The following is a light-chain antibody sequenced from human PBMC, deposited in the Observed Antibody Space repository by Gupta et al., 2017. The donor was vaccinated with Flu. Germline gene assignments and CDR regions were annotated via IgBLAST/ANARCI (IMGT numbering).Light chain of an antibody. J-gene: IGLJ1*01. Sequence: QSALTQPPSASGSPGQSVTISCTGTSSDVGGSNYVSWYQQHPGKAPKVVIYEVSKRPSGVPGRFSGSKSGNTASLTVSGRQAEDEADYYCSSSAGNNNYVFGTGTKVTVL. CDR2: EVS. CDR3: SSSAGNNNYV. V-gene: IGLV2-8*01. CDR1: SSDVGGSNY.